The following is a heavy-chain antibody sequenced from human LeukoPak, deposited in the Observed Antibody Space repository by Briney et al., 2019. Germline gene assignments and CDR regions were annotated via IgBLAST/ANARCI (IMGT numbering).Heavy chain of an antibody. J-gene: IGHJ4*02. Sequence: ASVKASCKASGYTFTGYYMHWVRQAPGQGLEWMGWINPNSGGTNYAQKFQGRVTMTRDTSISTAYMELSRLRSDDTAVYYCVLVDYYDSSGYYYVDYWGQGTLVTVSS. V-gene: IGHV1-2*02. CDR2: INPNSGGT. CDR3: VLVDYYDSSGYYYVDY. CDR1: GYTFTGYY. D-gene: IGHD3-22*01.